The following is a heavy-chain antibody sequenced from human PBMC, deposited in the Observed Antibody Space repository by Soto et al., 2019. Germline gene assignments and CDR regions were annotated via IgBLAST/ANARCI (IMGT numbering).Heavy chain of an antibody. Sequence: EVQLVETGGDLIQPGGSLRLSCAASGFTVSSDSMTWVRQAPGKGLEWISIIYSDNNTDYADSVKGRFSISRDTSKNILYLQMNSLRAEDRAEYYCARHYSAMGVWGQGTKVTVSS. J-gene: IGHJ6*02. CDR1: GFTVSSDS. CDR3: ARHYSAMGV. V-gene: IGHV3-53*02. CDR2: IYSDNNT.